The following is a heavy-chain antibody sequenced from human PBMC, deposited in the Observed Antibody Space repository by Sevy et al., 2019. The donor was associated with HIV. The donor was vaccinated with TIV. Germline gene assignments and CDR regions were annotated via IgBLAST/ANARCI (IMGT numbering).Heavy chain of an antibody. CDR3: EGDLGIYDFGSGTDAFDI. D-gene: IGHD3-3*01. CDR1: GYTFTSYG. J-gene: IGHJ3*02. V-gene: IGHV1-18*04. Sequence: ASVKVSCKASGYTFTSYGISGVRQAPGQGLEWMGWISAYNGNTNYAQKLQGRVTMTTDTSTSTAYMELGSLRSDDTAVYYCEGDLGIYDFGSGTDAFDIWGQGTMVTVSS. CDR2: ISAYNGNT.